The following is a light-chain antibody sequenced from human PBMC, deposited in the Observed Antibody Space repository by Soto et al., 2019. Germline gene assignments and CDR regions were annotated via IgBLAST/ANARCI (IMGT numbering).Light chain of an antibody. CDR1: QSVDSSF. V-gene: IGKV3-20*01. CDR2: GAS. CDR3: QQYVSSVT. Sequence: EIVLTQSPGFLSLSPGERATLSCRASQSVDSSFFAWYQQKPGQAPRLLIYGASKRATGIPDRFSGSGSGTEFTLTISRLEPEDCAVYYCQQYVSSVTFGQGTKVEIK. J-gene: IGKJ1*01.